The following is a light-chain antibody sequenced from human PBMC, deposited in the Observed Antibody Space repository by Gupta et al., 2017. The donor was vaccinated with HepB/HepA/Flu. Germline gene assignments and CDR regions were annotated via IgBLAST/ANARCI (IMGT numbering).Light chain of an antibody. Sequence: EVVLTQFPLTLSLSPRERATLSCRASQSVTKYLAWYQPKRGQAPRLLINDASVRGTGLPARFSGRASGTDFTLTISIRAPEDSTIYYCQQRSTWRHTFGQGTKLEIK. CDR1: QSVTKY. V-gene: IGKV3-11*01. CDR2: DAS. CDR3: QQRSTWRHT. J-gene: IGKJ2*01.